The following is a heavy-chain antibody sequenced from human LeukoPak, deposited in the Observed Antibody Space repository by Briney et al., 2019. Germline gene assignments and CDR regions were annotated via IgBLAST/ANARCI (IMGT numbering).Heavy chain of an antibody. CDR1: GFTFTNYW. V-gene: IGHV3-7*01. CDR2: IKQDASDK. Sequence: GGSLRLSCAASGFTFTNYWMTWVRQAPGKGLEWVASIKQDASDKYYVDSVKGRFTISRDNAKNSLFLQMISLRAEDTALYYCVRDPVDYWGQGILVTVSS. CDR3: VRDPVDY. J-gene: IGHJ4*02.